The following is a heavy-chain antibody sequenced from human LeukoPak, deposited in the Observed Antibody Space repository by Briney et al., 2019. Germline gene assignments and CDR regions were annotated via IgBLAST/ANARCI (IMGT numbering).Heavy chain of an antibody. Sequence: GGSLRLSCAASGFTFSSYSMNWVRQAPGKGLEWVSYISSSSSTIYYAGSVKGRFTISRDNSKNTLYLQMNSLRAEDTAVYYCAKEAMEIFGVVIIGWFDPWGQGTLVTVSS. V-gene: IGHV3-48*01. J-gene: IGHJ5*02. CDR3: AKEAMEIFGVVIIGWFDP. CDR2: ISSSSSTI. CDR1: GFTFSSYS. D-gene: IGHD3-3*01.